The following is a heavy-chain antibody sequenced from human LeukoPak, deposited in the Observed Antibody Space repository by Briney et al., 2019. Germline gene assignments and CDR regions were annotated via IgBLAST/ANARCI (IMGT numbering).Heavy chain of an antibody. CDR3: ARDRCSSASCYYYYYGMDV. Sequence: GGSLRLSCAASGFTFSSYAMSWVRQAPGKGLEWVSAISGSGGSTYYADTVKGRFTISRDKSENTLYLQMNSLRGEDTAVYYCARDRCSSASCYYYYYGMDVWGQGTTVTVSS. CDR2: ISGSGGST. CDR1: GFTFSSYA. V-gene: IGHV3-23*01. D-gene: IGHD2-2*01. J-gene: IGHJ6*02.